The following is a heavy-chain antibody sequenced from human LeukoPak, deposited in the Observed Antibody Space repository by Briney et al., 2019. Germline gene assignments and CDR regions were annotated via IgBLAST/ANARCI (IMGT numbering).Heavy chain of an antibody. V-gene: IGHV3-23*01. J-gene: IGHJ4*02. Sequence: PGGSLRLSCAASGFAFGNYAMGGVRQAPGKGLEWVSSIDSSGSYTPSADSVKGRLAISRNNSENTVYLQMNSPRAEDSSVYSCAKISTVTENFHHWGQGTLVTVSS. CDR2: IDSSGSYT. D-gene: IGHD4-17*01. CDR1: GFAFGNYA. CDR3: AKISTVTENFHH.